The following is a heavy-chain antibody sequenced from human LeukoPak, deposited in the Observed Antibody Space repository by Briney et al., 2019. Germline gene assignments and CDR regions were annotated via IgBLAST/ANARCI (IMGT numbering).Heavy chain of an antibody. D-gene: IGHD5-24*01. V-gene: IGHV3-74*01. CDR1: RFSLNTYW. CDR2: ISSDGGST. CDR3: VRGRYYLDY. Sequence: GGSLRLSCAASRFSLNTYWMHWVRQAPGMGLVWVSRISSDGGSTSYADSVKGRFTISRDNAKNTLYLQMNTLRAEDTAIYYCVRGRYYLDYWGQGTLVTVSS. J-gene: IGHJ4*02.